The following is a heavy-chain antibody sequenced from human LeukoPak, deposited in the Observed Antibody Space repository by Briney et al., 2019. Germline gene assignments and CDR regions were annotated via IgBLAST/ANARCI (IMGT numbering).Heavy chain of an antibody. CDR1: GGSISSYY. CDR3: ARAGRWLQFIMAFDI. J-gene: IGHJ3*02. V-gene: IGHV4-59*01. CDR2: IYYSGST. D-gene: IGHD5-24*01. Sequence: SETLSLTCTVSGGSISSYYWSWIRQPPGKGLEWIGYIYYSGSTNYNPSLKSRVTISVDTSKNQFSLKLSSVTAADTAVYYCARAGRWLQFIMAFDIWGQGTMVTVSS.